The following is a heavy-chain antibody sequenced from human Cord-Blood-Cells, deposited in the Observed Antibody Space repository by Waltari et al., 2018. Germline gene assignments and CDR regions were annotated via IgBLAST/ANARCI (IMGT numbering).Heavy chain of an antibody. CDR3: ARDREGRGRGGARDAFDI. V-gene: IGHV1-69*12. CDR1: GGTFSSYA. CDR2: IIAIFGIA. D-gene: IGHD1-26*01. Sequence: QVQLVQSGAEVKKPGSSVKVSCKASGGTFSSYAISWVRQAPGQGLEWLGGIIAIFGIADDARRFEGRVTITADDSTGTADMELGSVRSEDTAVYYVARDREGRGRGGARDAFDIWGQGTMVTVSS. J-gene: IGHJ3*02.